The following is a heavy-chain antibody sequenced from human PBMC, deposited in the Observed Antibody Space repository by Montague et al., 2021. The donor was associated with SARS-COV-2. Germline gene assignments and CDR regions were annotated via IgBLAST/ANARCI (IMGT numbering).Heavy chain of an antibody. Sequence: SETLSLTCSIPGSCNRGADWKCTRLHPSQEKRSYGVGCFKNRRSTMYNPSLKSRVTMSVVTSKNQFSLNLILATAADTTVYYCARRLSGVEPPFGPWGQGTLVMVSS. D-gene: IGHD3-3*01. CDR3: ARRLSGVEPPFGP. CDR2: FKNRRST. V-gene: IGHV4-39*01. J-gene: IGHJ5*02. CDR1: GSCNRGADWK.